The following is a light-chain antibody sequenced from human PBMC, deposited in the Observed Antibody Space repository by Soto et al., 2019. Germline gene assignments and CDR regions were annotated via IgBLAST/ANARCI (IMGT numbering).Light chain of an antibody. V-gene: IGLV1-40*01. CDR1: SSNIGAGYE. CDR3: LSYDSSLGVV. Sequence: QSVLTQPPSVSGAPGQRVTISCTGRSSNIGAGYEVHWYQQLPGTAPKLLIYGNNNRPSGVPDRISGSKSGTSVSLAITGLRAEDEADYYCLSYDSSLGVVFGGGTKLTVL. J-gene: IGLJ3*02. CDR2: GNN.